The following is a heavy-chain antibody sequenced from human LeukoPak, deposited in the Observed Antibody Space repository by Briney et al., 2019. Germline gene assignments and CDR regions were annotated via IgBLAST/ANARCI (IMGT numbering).Heavy chain of an antibody. J-gene: IGHJ4*02. CDR3: ARIYKSGWYPYYFDY. Sequence: SETLSLTCTVSGGSISSSSYNWGWIRQPPGKGLEWIGSFDNSGSTYYNPSLKSRVTISVDTSKNQFSLKLSSVTAADTAVYYCARIYKSGWYPYYFDYWGQGTLVTVSS. CDR1: GGSISSSSYN. D-gene: IGHD6-19*01. CDR2: FDNSGST. V-gene: IGHV4-39*07.